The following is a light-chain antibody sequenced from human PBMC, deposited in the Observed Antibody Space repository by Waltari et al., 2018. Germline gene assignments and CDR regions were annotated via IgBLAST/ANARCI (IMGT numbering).Light chain of an antibody. CDR1: QSVSNY. CDR2: GAS. Sequence: IVLTQSLATLSLSPGERATLACRARQSVSNYLSWYQQTPGQAPRLLIYGASNRATGIPARFSGSGSGTDFTLTISSLEPEDFAVYYCQQRSKWPPELTFGGGTKVEIK. V-gene: IGKV3-11*01. J-gene: IGKJ4*01. CDR3: QQRSKWPPELT.